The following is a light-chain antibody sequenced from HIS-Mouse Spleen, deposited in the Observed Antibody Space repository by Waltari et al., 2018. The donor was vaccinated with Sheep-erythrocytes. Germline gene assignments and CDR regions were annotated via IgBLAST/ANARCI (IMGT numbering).Light chain of an antibody. CDR1: SSDVGGYHY. CDR3: SSYTSSSTLYV. J-gene: IGLJ1*01. CDR2: DVS. Sequence: QSALTQPASVSGSPGQSITIPCPGTSSDVGGYHYLSWYQQHPGKAPRLMIYDVSNRPSGVSNRFSGSKSGNTASLTISGLQAEDEADYYCSSYTSSSTLYVFGTGTKVTVL. V-gene: IGLV2-14*03.